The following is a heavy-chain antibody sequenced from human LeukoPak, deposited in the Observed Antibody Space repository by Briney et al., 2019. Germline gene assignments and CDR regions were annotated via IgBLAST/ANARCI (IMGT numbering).Heavy chain of an antibody. CDR1: GFTVSTNY. V-gene: IGHV3-53*01. D-gene: IGHD1-26*01. CDR2: LYSGGST. J-gene: IGHJ6*02. Sequence: PGGSLRLSCAASGFTVSTNYMSWVRQAPGKGLKWVSVLYSGGSTYYADSVKGRFTISRDNSKNTLYLQMNSLRAEDTAVYYCARDRVPSSTWWEDYYYGMDVWGQGTTVTVSS. CDR3: ARDRVPSSTWWEDYYYGMDV.